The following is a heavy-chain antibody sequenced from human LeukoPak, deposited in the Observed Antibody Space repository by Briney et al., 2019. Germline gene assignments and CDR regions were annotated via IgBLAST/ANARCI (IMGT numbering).Heavy chain of an antibody. D-gene: IGHD6-19*01. J-gene: IGHJ3*02. V-gene: IGHV3-30*18. CDR2: ISYDGSDK. Sequence: GGSLRLSCAASGFTFSSYGMHWVRQAPGKGLQWVAVISYDGSDKYYADSVTGRFTISRDNSKNTLYLQMNSLRPEDTAVYYCAKGDYSSGLDVFDIWGQGTMVTGSS. CDR3: AKGDYSSGLDVFDI. CDR1: GFTFSSYG.